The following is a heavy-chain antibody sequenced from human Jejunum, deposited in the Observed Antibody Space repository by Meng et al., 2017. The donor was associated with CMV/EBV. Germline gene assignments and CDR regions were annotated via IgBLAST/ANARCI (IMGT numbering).Heavy chain of an antibody. D-gene: IGHD5-12*01. CDR2: IYTSGST. J-gene: IGHJ4*02. Sequence: GQLQGPGQGRVKPSVSLFLTCTVSGGSISTYYWTWIRQPAGKGLEWIGRIYTSGSTHYNPSLKSRVTMSVDTSKNQFSLKLSSVTAADTAVYYCARENSGYDYWGQGTLVTVSS. CDR1: GGSISTYY. CDR3: ARENSGYDY. V-gene: IGHV4-4*07.